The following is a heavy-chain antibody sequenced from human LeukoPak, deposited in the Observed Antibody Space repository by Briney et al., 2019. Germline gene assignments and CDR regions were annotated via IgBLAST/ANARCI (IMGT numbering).Heavy chain of an antibody. CDR3: ASSFKYYYDSSSPEKGAFDI. J-gene: IGHJ3*02. Sequence: SGGSLRLSCAASGFTVSSNYMSWVRQASGKGLEWVSVIYSGGSTYYADSVKGRFTISRHNSKNTLYLQMNSLRAEDTAVYYCASSFKYYYDSSSPEKGAFDIWGQGTMVTVSS. V-gene: IGHV3-53*04. CDR2: IYSGGST. D-gene: IGHD3-22*01. CDR1: GFTVSSNY.